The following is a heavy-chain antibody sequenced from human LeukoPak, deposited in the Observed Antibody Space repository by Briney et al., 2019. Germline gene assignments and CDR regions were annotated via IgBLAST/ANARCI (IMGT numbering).Heavy chain of an antibody. Sequence: GGSLRLSCAASGFTFSSYAMSWVRQAPGKGLEWVSAISGSGGGTYYADSVKGRFTISRDNSKNTLYLQMNSLRAEDTAVYYCAKVSIEEYCSGGSCYRDYWGQGTLVTVSS. CDR2: ISGSGGGT. J-gene: IGHJ4*02. V-gene: IGHV3-23*01. CDR1: GFTFSSYA. CDR3: AKVSIEEYCSGGSCYRDY. D-gene: IGHD2-15*01.